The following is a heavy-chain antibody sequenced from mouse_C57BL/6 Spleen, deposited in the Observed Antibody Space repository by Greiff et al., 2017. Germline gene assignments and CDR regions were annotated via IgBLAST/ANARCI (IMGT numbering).Heavy chain of an antibody. V-gene: IGHV3-6*01. CDR2: ISYDGSN. CDR3: SREGYYGSSAYAMDY. J-gene: IGHJ4*01. CDR1: GYSITSGYY. Sequence: EVQLVESGPGLVKPSQSLSLTCSVTGYSITSGYYWNWIRQFPGNKLEWMGYISYDGSNNYNPSLKNRISITRDTSKNQFFLKLNSVTTEDTATYYCSREGYYGSSAYAMDYWGQGTSVTVSS. D-gene: IGHD1-1*01.